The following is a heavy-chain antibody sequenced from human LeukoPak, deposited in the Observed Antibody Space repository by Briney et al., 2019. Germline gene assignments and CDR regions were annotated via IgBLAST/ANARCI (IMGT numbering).Heavy chain of an antibody. Sequence: PGGSLRLSCAASGFTFSSYAMHWVRQAPGKGLQYVSAISSDGGSTYYANSVKGRFTISRDNSKNTLNLQMNSLRAEDTAVYYCARDFFGSGSHGAFDIWGQGTMVTVSS. CDR3: ARDFFGSGSHGAFDI. V-gene: IGHV3-64*01. D-gene: IGHD3-10*01. J-gene: IGHJ3*02. CDR1: GFTFSSYA. CDR2: ISSDGGST.